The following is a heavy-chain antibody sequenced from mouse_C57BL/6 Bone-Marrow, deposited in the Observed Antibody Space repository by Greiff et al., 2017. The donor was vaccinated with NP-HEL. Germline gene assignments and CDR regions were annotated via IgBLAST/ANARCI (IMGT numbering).Heavy chain of an antibody. CDR3: ARSPPYYGSSSYYFDY. V-gene: IGHV1-52*01. J-gene: IGHJ2*01. CDR1: GYTFTSYW. Sequence: QVQLQQPGAELVRPGSSVKLSCKASGYTFTSYWMHWVKQRPIQGLEWIGNIDPSDSETHYNQKFKDKATLTVDKSSSTAYMQLSSLTSEDSAVYYCARSPPYYGSSSYYFDYWGQGTTLTVSS. D-gene: IGHD1-1*01. CDR2: IDPSDSET.